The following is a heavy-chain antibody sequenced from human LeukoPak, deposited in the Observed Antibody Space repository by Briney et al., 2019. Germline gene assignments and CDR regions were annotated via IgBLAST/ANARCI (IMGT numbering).Heavy chain of an antibody. J-gene: IGHJ4*02. CDR3: ARVAYDYVWGSYRNYFDY. CDR1: GGSFSGYC. V-gene: IGHV4-34*01. D-gene: IGHD3-16*02. CDR2: INHSGST. Sequence: SETLSLTCAVYGGSFSGYCWSWIRQPPGKGLEWIGEINHSGSTNYNPSLKSRVTISVDTSKNQFSLKLSSVTAADTAVHYCARVAYDYVWGSYRNYFDYWGQGTLVTVSS.